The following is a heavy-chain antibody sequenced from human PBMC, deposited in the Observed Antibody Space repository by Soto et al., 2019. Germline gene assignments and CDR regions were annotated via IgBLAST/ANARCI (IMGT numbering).Heavy chain of an antibody. J-gene: IGHJ4*02. CDR1: GGSLSGYY. V-gene: IGHV4-34*01. CDR2: INYSGNT. Sequence: QVQLQQWGAGLLKPSETLSLTCAVYGGSLSGYYWSWIRQPPGKALEWIGEINYSGNTNYNPSLKSRVTISVDTSKNQLFLNLSSVTAADTAMYYCARHHVRGRTIAGAAEFWGQGPLVTVSS. CDR3: ARHHVRGRTIAGAAEF. D-gene: IGHD1-26*01.